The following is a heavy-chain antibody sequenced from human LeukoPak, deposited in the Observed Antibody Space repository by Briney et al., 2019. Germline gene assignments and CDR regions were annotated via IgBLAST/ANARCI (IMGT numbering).Heavy chain of an antibody. CDR3: ATDLIDRPYYDSSVVAFDI. J-gene: IGHJ3*02. CDR2: FDPEDGET. D-gene: IGHD3-22*01. V-gene: IGHV1-24*01. Sequence: GASVKVSCKVSGYTLTELSMHWVRQAPGKGLEWMGGFDPEDGETIYAQKFQGRVTMTEDTSTDTAYMELSSLRSEDTAVYYCATDLIDRPYYDSSVVAFDIWGQGTMVTVSS. CDR1: GYTLTELS.